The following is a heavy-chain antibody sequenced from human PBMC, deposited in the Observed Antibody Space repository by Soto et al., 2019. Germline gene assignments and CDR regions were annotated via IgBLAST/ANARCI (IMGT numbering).Heavy chain of an antibody. V-gene: IGHV4-30-2*01. Sequence: SETLSLTCAVSGGSISSGGYSWTWIRQPPGKGLEWIGYIYHSGSTYYNPSLKSRVTISVDRSKNQFSLKLSSVTAADTAVYYCARDYCISTSCYYYYDMDVWGQGTTVTVAS. CDR1: GGSISSGGYS. CDR3: ARDYCISTSCYYYYDMDV. CDR2: IYHSGST. D-gene: IGHD2-2*01. J-gene: IGHJ6*02.